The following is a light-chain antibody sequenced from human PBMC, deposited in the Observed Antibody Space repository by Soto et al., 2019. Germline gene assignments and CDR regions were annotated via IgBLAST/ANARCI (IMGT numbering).Light chain of an antibody. V-gene: IGKV1-6*01. CDR1: QDIGNE. CDR2: DAS. J-gene: IGKJ1*01. Sequence: AIQMTQSPSSMSVSVGDRATITCRASQDIGNEVGWYQQKPGKAPKLLISDASTLESGVPARFSGRGSGTKFILTISSLQPEDFATYYCLQDYNYPRTFGQGTQV. CDR3: LQDYNYPRT.